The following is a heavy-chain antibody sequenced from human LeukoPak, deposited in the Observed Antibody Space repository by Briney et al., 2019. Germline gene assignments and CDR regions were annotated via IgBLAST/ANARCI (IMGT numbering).Heavy chain of an antibody. V-gene: IGHV3-23*01. J-gene: IGHJ4*02. CDR1: GFTFSNYA. D-gene: IGHD5-12*01. Sequence: GGSLRLSCAASGFTFSNYAMSWVRQAPGKGLEWVSAISGGGDSSYYADSVKGRFTISRDRSKSTLYLQMNSLRAEDTAVYYCATPRGYSGYDLKRPFDYWGQGTLVTVSS. CDR2: ISGGGDSS. CDR3: ATPRGYSGYDLKRPFDY.